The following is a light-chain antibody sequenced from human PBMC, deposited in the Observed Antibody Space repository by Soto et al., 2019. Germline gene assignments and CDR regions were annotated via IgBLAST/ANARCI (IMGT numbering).Light chain of an antibody. CDR3: SSYAGSNNRYV. V-gene: IGLV2-8*01. Sequence: QSVLTQPPSASGSPGQSVTISCTGTSSDVGGYNDVSWYQQYPGKAPTLMIYEVSKRPSGVPDRFFGSKSGNTASLTVSGLQTEDEADYYCSSYAGSNNRYVFGTGTKLTVL. J-gene: IGLJ1*01. CDR1: SSDVGGYND. CDR2: EVS.